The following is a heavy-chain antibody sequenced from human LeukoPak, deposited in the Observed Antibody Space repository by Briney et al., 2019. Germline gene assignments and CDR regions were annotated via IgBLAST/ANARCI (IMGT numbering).Heavy chain of an antibody. CDR3: ARDLGYGALDP. D-gene: IGHD4-17*01. CDR1: GFTFTSYW. V-gene: IGHV3-7*01. J-gene: IGHJ5*02. Sequence: PGGSLRLSCAASGFTFTSYWMNWVRQAPGKGLEWVALINPDGSQTNYVDSVKGRLTISRDNAENSLYLQMNSPRAEDTAVYYCARDLGYGALDPWGQGTLVTVPS. CDR2: INPDGSQT.